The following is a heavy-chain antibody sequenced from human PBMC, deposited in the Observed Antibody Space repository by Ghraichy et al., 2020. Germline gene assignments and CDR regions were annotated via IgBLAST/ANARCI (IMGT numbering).Heavy chain of an antibody. Sequence: GESLNISCVASGFDFTRYAMTWVRQAPGKGLEWVSTIGDSGSRTHYVDSVKGRFTVSRDNSRSALYLQLNSLRTEDTAVYYCAKEIRGSASLDYWGQGTLVTVSS. CDR3: AKEIRGSASLDY. D-gene: IGHD4-23*01. V-gene: IGHV3-23*01. J-gene: IGHJ4*02. CDR2: IGDSGSRT. CDR1: GFDFTRYA.